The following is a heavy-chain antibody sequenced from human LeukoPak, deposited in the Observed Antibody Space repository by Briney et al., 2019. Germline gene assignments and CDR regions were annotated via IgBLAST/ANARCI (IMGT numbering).Heavy chain of an antibody. CDR1: GFTFSRYA. CDR2: ISGSGGSA. CDR3: AKDGYDYYYYYMDI. D-gene: IGHD1-1*01. Sequence: GGSLRLSCAASGFTFSRYAMSWVREAPGKGLEWVSAISGSGGSAYYADSVKGRFTISRDNSKNTLYLQMNSLRAEDTAVYYCAKDGYDYYYYYMDIWGKGTTVTVSS. J-gene: IGHJ6*03. V-gene: IGHV3-23*01.